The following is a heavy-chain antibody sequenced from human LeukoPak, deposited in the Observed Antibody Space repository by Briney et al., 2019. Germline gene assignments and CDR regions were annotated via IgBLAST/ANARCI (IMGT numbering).Heavy chain of an antibody. Sequence: SETLSLTCTVPGGSISSYYWSWIRQPPGKGLEWIGYIYYSGSTNYNPSLKSRVTISVDTSKNQFSLKLSSVTAADTAVYYCARAVWDSGSYRIDYWGQGTLVTVSS. V-gene: IGHV4-59*08. CDR2: IYYSGST. CDR1: GGSISSYY. D-gene: IGHD1-26*01. CDR3: ARAVWDSGSYRIDY. J-gene: IGHJ4*02.